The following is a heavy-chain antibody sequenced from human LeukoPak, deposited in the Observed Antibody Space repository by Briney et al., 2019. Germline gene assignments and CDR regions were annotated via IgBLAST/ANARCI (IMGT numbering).Heavy chain of an antibody. CDR2: IYYSGST. Sequence: PSETLSLTCTVSGGSISSYYWSWIRQPPGKGLEWIGYIYYSGSTNYNPSLKSRVTISVDTSKNQFSLKLSSVTAADTAVYYCARSSSGWVPYFDYWGQGTLVTVSS. V-gene: IGHV4-59*08. CDR1: GGSISSYY. D-gene: IGHD6-19*01. J-gene: IGHJ4*02. CDR3: ARSSSGWVPYFDY.